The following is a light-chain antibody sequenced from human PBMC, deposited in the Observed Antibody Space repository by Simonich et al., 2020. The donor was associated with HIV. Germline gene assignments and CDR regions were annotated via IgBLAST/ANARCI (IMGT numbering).Light chain of an antibody. CDR2: DVS. Sequence: QSALTQPASVSGSPGQSITLSCTGTSRSVGGYNYVSWYQQHPGKAPKLLIYDVSKRPSGVSKRFSGSKSGNTASLTISGLQAEDEADYYCSSYTSSSTWVFGGGTKLTVL. J-gene: IGLJ3*02. CDR1: SRSVGGYNY. V-gene: IGLV2-14*01. CDR3: SSYTSSSTWV.